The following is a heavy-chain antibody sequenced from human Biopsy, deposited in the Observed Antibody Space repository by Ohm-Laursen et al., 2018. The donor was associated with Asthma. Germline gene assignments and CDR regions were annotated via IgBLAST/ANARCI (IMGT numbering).Heavy chain of an antibody. J-gene: IGHJ6*02. CDR1: GFTFSNYG. V-gene: IGHV3-30*03. Sequence: SLRLSCAAPGFTFSNYGMHWVRQVAGKGLDWVAVVTYDGISQYYAESVKGRFTISRDNSRNTLNLQMNSVRPDDTAVYFCARERAGVLGSYDGMDVWGPGTTVSVSS. CDR2: VTYDGISQ. CDR3: ARERAGVLGSYDGMDV. D-gene: IGHD2-8*01.